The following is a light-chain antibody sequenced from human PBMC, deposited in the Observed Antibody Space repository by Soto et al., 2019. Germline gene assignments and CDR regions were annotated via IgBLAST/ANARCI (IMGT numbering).Light chain of an antibody. J-gene: IGKJ1*01. CDR3: QHSYSTLWT. CDR2: GAS. Sequence: DIQMTQSPSSLSASVGDRVTVTCRASQSISSYLNWYQQKPGKAPKLLIHGASSLQSGVPSRFSGTGSVTDFTLTISSLQPEDFATYYCQHSYSTLWTFGQGTKVEIK. CDR1: QSISSY. V-gene: IGKV1-39*01.